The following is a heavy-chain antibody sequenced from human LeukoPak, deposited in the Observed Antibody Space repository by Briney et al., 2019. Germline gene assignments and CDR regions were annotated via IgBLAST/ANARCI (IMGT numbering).Heavy chain of an antibody. CDR1: GFTFSSYS. D-gene: IGHD6-13*01. Sequence: PGGSLRLPCAASGFTFSSYSMNWVRQAPGKGLEWVSSISSSSSYIYYADSVKGRFTISRDNAKNSLYLQMNSLRAEDTAVYYCAREGSSWYRYNWFDPWGQGTLVTVSS. CDR3: AREGSSWYRYNWFDP. V-gene: IGHV3-21*01. CDR2: ISSSSSYI. J-gene: IGHJ5*02.